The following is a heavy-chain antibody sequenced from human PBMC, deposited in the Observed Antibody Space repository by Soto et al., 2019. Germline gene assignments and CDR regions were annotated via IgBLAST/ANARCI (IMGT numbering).Heavy chain of an antibody. D-gene: IGHD3-3*01. V-gene: IGHV4-39*01. CDR3: ARPVNYNFLSRSGHFDY. Sequence: SETLSLTCIVSDGSISSSNYYWVWIRQSPDKGLEWIGSIYYSGSTDYNPSLQSRLTISVDTSRSHFSLKLSSVTAADTAVYYCARPVNYNFLSRSGHFDYWGQGTLVPVYS. CDR2: IYYSGST. J-gene: IGHJ4*02. CDR1: DGSISSSNYY.